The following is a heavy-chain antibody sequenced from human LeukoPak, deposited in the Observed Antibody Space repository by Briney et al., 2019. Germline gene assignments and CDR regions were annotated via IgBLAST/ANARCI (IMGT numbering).Heavy chain of an antibody. CDR2: IYYGGST. CDR3: ARDGSSSWYGAFDI. CDR1: GGSISSYY. V-gene: IGHV4-59*01. D-gene: IGHD6-13*01. Sequence: ASETLSLTCTVSGGSISSYYWSWIRQPPGKGLEWIGSIYYGGSTNYNPSLKRRVTISVDTSKSQISLKLSSVTAADTAVYYCARDGSSSWYGAFDIWGQGTMVTVSS. J-gene: IGHJ3*02.